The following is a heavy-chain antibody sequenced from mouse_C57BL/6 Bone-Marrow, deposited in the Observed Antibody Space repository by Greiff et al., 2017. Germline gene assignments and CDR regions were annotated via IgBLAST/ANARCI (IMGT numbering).Heavy chain of an antibody. CDR2: IDPENGDT. Sequence: EVQLQQSGAELVRPGASVKLSCTASGFNIKDDYMHWVKQRPEQGLEWIGWIDPENGDTEYASKFQGKATITADTSSNTAYLQLSSLTSEDTAVYYCTTMETFDYWGQGTTLTVSS. D-gene: IGHD2-3*01. J-gene: IGHJ2*01. V-gene: IGHV14-4*01. CDR1: GFNIKDDY. CDR3: TTMETFDY.